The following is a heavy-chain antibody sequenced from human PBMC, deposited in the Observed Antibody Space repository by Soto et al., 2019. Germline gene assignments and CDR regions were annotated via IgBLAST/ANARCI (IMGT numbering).Heavy chain of an antibody. CDR1: GGSLSSYY. V-gene: IGHV4-59*01. CDR2: VYSTGAT. Sequence: NPSETLSLTCTVSGGSLSSYYWTWIRQPPGKGLEWIGYVYSTGATNYNPSLRSRVTMSIDASKNQFSLKVRSVTAADTAVYFCARAHTGGWYVTDHWGQGTLVTVSS. D-gene: IGHD6-19*01. CDR3: ARAHTGGWYVTDH. J-gene: IGHJ4*02.